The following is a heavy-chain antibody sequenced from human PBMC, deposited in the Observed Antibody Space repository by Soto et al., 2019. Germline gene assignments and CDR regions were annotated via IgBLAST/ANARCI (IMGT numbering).Heavy chain of an antibody. Sequence: EVQLVESGGGLVQPGGSLRLSCAASGFTFSSYSMNWVRQAPGKGLEWVSYISSSSSTIYYADSVKGRFTISRDNAKNSLYLQMNSLRDEDTAVYYCARDTRVDCSGGSCYYPPNWFDPWGQGTLVTVSS. J-gene: IGHJ5*02. CDR2: ISSSSSTI. CDR1: GFTFSSYS. D-gene: IGHD2-15*01. CDR3: ARDTRVDCSGGSCYYPPNWFDP. V-gene: IGHV3-48*02.